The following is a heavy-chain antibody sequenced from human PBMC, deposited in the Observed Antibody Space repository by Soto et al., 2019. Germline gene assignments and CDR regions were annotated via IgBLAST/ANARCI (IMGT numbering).Heavy chain of an antibody. CDR2: FIPIFGTS. J-gene: IGHJ6*02. Sequence: QVQLVQSGAEVKNPGSSVKVSCKAYGGTFNTYGITWVRQAPGQGLEWMGGFIPIFGTSNYAQKLQGRLSMSADDPTSTAYMELSSLRSDYTAVYYCARGELKTGSVPYSMDVWGQGTTVAVSS. CDR3: ARGELKTGSVPYSMDV. V-gene: IGHV1-69*01. D-gene: IGHD1-1*01. CDR1: GGTFNTYG.